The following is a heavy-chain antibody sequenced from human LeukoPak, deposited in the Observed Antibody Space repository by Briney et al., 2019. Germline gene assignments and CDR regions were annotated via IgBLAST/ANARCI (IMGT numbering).Heavy chain of an antibody. Sequence: GASVKVSCKASGYTFTGYYMHWVRQAPGQGLEWMGWINPNSGGTNYAQKFQGRVTMTRDTSISTAYMELSRLRSDDTAVYYCARVAPYYGGNSEYWFDPWGQATLVTVSS. J-gene: IGHJ5*02. CDR3: ARVAPYYGGNSEYWFDP. V-gene: IGHV1-2*02. CDR2: INPNSGGT. CDR1: GYTFTGYY. D-gene: IGHD4-23*01.